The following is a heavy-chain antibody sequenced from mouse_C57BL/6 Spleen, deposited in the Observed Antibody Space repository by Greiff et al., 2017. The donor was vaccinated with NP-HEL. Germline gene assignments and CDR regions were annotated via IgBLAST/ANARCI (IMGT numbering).Heavy chain of an antibody. CDR1: GFNIKDDY. Sequence: EVMLVESGAELVRPGASVKLSCTASGFNIKDDYMHWVKQRPEQGLEWIGWIDPENGDTEYASKFQGKATITADTSSNTAYLQLSSLTSEDTAVYYCTCYVGAYWGQGTLVTVSA. CDR3: TCYVGAY. J-gene: IGHJ3*01. D-gene: IGHD1-1*01. CDR2: IDPENGDT. V-gene: IGHV14-4*01.